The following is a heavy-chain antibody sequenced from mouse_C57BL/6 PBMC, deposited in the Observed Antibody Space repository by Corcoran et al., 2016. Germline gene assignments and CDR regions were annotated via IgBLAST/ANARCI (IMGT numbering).Heavy chain of an antibody. CDR2: ISYDGSN. Sequence: DVQLQESGPGLVKPSQSLSLTCSVTGYSITSGYYWNWIRQFPGNKLEWMGYISYDGSNNYNPSLKNRISITRDTSKNQFFLKLNSVTTEDTATYYCAKITMYAMDYWGQGTSVTVSS. CDR3: AKITMYAMDY. D-gene: IGHD1-1*02. J-gene: IGHJ4*01. CDR1: GYSITSGYY. V-gene: IGHV3-6*01.